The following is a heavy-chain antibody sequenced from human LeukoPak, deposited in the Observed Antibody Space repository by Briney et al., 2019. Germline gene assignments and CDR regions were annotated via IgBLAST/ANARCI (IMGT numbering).Heavy chain of an antibody. D-gene: IGHD2-15*01. J-gene: IGHJ3*02. CDR3: ARDHCSGGSCYSSTAFDI. V-gene: IGHV1-46*01. CDR1: GYTFTSYY. Sequence: ASVKVSCKASGYTFTSYYMRWVRQAPGQGLEWMGIINPSGGSTSYPQKFQGRVTMTRDMSTSTVYMELSSLRSEDTAVYYCARDHCSGGSCYSSTAFDIWGQGTMVTVSS. CDR2: INPSGGST.